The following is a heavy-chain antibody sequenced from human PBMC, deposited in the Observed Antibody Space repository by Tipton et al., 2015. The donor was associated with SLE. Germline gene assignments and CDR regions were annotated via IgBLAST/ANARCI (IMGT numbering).Heavy chain of an antibody. CDR2: TYNSRST. J-gene: IGHJ4*02. CDR1: GGSISSQY. CDR3: ARHRGQGYGYLYMDY. Sequence: TLSLTCTVSGGSISSQYWSGIRQPPGKGLELFGYTYNSRSTKYNPSLKNQVTISVDTSKNHFSLKLSSVTAADTAVYYCARHRGQGYGYLYMDYWGQGTLVTVSS. V-gene: IGHV4-59*11. D-gene: IGHD5-18*01.